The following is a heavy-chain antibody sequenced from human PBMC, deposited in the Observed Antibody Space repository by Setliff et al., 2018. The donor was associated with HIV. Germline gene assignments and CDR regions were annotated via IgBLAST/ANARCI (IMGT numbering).Heavy chain of an antibody. CDR3: ARHKDSDYVWGSYRPDGFDI. Sequence: SSSSSSFYWGWIRQPPGKGLEWIGNIYRSGSTYYNPSLRSRVTISVDTSKNQFYLNLNSVTDADTALYYCARHKDSDYVWGSYRPDGFDIWGQGTTVTVSS. V-gene: IGHV4-39*01. J-gene: IGHJ3*02. D-gene: IGHD3-16*02. CDR1: SSSSSSFY. CDR2: IYRSGST.